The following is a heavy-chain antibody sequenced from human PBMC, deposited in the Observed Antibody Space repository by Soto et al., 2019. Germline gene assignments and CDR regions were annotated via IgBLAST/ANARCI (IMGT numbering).Heavy chain of an antibody. D-gene: IGHD3-3*01. J-gene: IGHJ3*02. V-gene: IGHV4-30-4*01. CDR3: ARGGKYDFWSGYSNKDAFDI. CDR2: VYYTGST. CDR1: GASIRSTDYY. Sequence: SETLSLTCTVSGASIRSTDYYWSWIRQAPGKGLEWIGYVYYTGSTYYNPSLMSRLTISVDTSKNQFSLKLTSVTAAETAVYYCARGGKYDFWSGYSNKDAFDIWGQGTMVTVSS.